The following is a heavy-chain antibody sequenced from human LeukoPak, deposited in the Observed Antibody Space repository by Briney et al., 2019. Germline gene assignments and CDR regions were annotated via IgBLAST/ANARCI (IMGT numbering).Heavy chain of an antibody. CDR1: GYTFTSCG. V-gene: IGHV1-18*01. Sequence: ASVKVSCKASGYTFTSCGISWVRQAPGQGLEWMGWISAYNGNTNYAQKLQGRVTMTTDTSTSTAYMELRSLRSDDTAVYYCARDAWQVTRYYYYGMDVWGQGTLVTVSS. CDR3: ARDAWQVTRYYYYGMDV. CDR2: ISAYNGNT. J-gene: IGHJ6*02. D-gene: IGHD6-19*01.